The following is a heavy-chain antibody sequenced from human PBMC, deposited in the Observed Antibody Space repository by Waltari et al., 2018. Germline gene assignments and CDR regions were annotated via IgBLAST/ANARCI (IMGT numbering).Heavy chain of an antibody. CDR1: GYSFPDYY. CDR2: VAHEDGET. D-gene: IGHD3-9*01. CDR3: ATRLSILAFDV. Sequence: EVQLVQSGADVKKPGATVKISCKASGYSFPDYYIHWVKQAPGKGLEWMGHVAHEDGETVFAESFQGRLTMTADTSIDTAYMELSRLRFDDTAVYYCATRLSILAFDVWGQGTVVTVSS. V-gene: IGHV1-69-2*01. J-gene: IGHJ3*01.